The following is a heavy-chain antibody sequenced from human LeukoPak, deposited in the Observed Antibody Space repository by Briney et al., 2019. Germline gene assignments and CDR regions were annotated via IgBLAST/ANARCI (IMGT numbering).Heavy chain of an antibody. D-gene: IGHD4-17*01. V-gene: IGHV5-51*01. Sequence: GESLKISCQSSGYNFTPYWIVWVRQMPGKGLEWMGITFAGYSYTIYSPSFPGQVTISVAKSISTAYLQWSSLKASDTAMYYCARHFHPAEPTGGYFDLWGRGTLVTVSA. CDR2: TFAGYSYT. CDR3: ARHFHPAEPTGGYFDL. J-gene: IGHJ2*01. CDR1: GYNFTPYW.